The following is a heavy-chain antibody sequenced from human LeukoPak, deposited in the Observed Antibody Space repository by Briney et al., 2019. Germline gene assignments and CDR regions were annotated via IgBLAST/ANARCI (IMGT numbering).Heavy chain of an antibody. CDR3: ARRIHSSSWIDY. CDR2: IYYSGST. Sequence: SETLSLTCTVSGGSISSSSYYWGWIRQPPGKGLEWIGSIYYSGSTYYNPSLKSRVTISVDTSKNQFSLKLSSVTAADTAVYYCARRIHSSSWIDYWGQGTLVTVSS. J-gene: IGHJ4*02. CDR1: GGSISSSSYY. V-gene: IGHV4-39*07. D-gene: IGHD6-13*01.